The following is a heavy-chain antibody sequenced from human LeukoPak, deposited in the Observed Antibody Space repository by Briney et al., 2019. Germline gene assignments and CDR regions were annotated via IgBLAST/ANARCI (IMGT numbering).Heavy chain of an antibody. CDR2: IIPIFGTA. D-gene: IGHD6-13*01. Sequence: GSSVKVSCKASGGTFSSYAISWVRQAPGQGLEWMGGIIPIFGTANYAQKFQGRVTITADESTSTAYMELSSLRSEDTAVYYCARSRSIAAAGTLLGYWGQGTLVTVSS. J-gene: IGHJ4*02. CDR1: GGTFSSYA. CDR3: ARSRSIAAAGTLLGY. V-gene: IGHV1-69*01.